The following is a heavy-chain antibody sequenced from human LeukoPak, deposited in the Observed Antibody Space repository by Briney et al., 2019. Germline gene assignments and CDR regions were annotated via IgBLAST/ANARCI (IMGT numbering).Heavy chain of an antibody. J-gene: IGHJ4*02. V-gene: IGHV3-21*01. Sequence: KPGGSLRLSCAASGFTFSSYSMNWVRQAPGKGLEWVSSISSSSSYIYYADSVKGRFTISRDNAKNSLYLQMNSLRAEDTAVYYCARDRSGSYGIFDYWGQGTLVTVSS. CDR1: GFTFSSYS. D-gene: IGHD1-26*01. CDR3: ARDRSGSYGIFDY. CDR2: ISSSSSYI.